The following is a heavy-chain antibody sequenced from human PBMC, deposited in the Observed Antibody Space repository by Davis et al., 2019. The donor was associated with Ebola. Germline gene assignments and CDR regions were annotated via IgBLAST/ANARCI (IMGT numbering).Heavy chain of an antibody. V-gene: IGHV4-59*01. J-gene: IGHJ6*02. CDR2: IYYSGST. CDR1: GGSISSYY. D-gene: IGHD5-12*01. Sequence: PGGSLRLSCTVSGGSISSYYWSWIRQPPGKGLEWIGYIYYSGSTNYNPSLKSRVTISVDTSKNQFSLKLSSVTAADTAVYYCARGYSGYYYYGMDVWGQGTTVTVSS. CDR3: ARGYSGYYYYGMDV.